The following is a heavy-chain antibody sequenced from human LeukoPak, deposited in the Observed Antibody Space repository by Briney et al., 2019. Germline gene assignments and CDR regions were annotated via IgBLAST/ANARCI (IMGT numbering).Heavy chain of an antibody. Sequence: PGGSLRLPCAASGFNFNKYWMHWVRQAPGKGLVWVSQIKSDGSTTIYADSVRGRFTISRDNAKNTLYLQMSSLRAEDTAVYYCARSLGDWGQGTLVTVSS. CDR3: ARSLGD. CDR1: GFNFNKYW. J-gene: IGHJ4*02. CDR2: IKSDGSTT. V-gene: IGHV3-74*01. D-gene: IGHD3-16*01.